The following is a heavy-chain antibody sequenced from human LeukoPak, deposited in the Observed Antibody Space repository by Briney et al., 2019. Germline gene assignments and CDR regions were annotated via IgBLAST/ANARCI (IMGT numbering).Heavy chain of an antibody. CDR3: ARRLGYSPRSYYYMDV. D-gene: IGHD6-13*01. CDR1: GGSFSGYY. Sequence: SETLSLTCAVYGGSFSGYYWSWIRQPPGKGLEWIGEINHSGSTNYNPSLKSRVTISVDTSKNQFSLKLTSVTAADTAVYYCARRLGYSPRSYYYMDVWGKGTTVTISS. CDR2: INHSGST. J-gene: IGHJ6*03. V-gene: IGHV4-34*01.